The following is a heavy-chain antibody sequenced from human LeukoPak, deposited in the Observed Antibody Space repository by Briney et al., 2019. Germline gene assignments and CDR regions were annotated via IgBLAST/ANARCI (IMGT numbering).Heavy chain of an antibody. D-gene: IGHD3-10*01. J-gene: IGHJ5*02. CDR1: GGTFSSYA. Sequence: ASVKVSCKASGGTFSSYAISWVRQAPGQGLEWMGGIIPIFGTANYAQKLQGRVTMTTDTSTSTAYMELRSLRSDDTAVYYCARDQVNGGSGTHDTWGQGTLVTVSS. CDR3: ARDQVNGGSGTHDT. V-gene: IGHV1-69*05. CDR2: IIPIFGTA.